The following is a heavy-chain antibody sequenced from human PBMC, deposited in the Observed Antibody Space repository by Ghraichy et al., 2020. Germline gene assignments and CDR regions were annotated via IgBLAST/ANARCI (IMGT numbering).Heavy chain of an antibody. J-gene: IGHJ4*02. CDR2: MNPNSGNT. D-gene: IGHD1-14*01. V-gene: IGHV1-8*01. CDR3: AAHFRGIDY. Sequence: ASVKVSCKTGRAHVTSPDIKWEREATVQGHEWMGWMNPNSGNTGYAQKFQGRVTMTRDTSISTAYMELSSLRSEDTAVYYCAAHFRGIDYWGQGTLVTVSS. CDR1: RAHVTSPD.